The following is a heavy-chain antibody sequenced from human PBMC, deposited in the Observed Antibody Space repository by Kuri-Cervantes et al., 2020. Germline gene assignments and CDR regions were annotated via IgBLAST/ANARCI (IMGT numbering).Heavy chain of an antibody. CDR2: IKQDGSEK. CDR3: ARNSRLIDY. V-gene: IGHV3-7*01. CDR1: GFTFSHAW. D-gene: IGHD6-25*01. Sequence: GESLKIPCAASGFTFSHAWLSWVRQAPGKGLGWVANIKQDGSEKYYVDSVKGRFTISRDNAKNSVYLQMNILRAEDTAVYYCARNSRLIDYWGQGTLVTVSS. J-gene: IGHJ4*02.